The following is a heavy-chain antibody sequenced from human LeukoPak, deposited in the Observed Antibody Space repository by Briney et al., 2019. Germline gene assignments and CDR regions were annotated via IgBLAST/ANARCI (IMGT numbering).Heavy chain of an antibody. CDR2: INHSGST. Sequence: SETLSLTCAVYGGSFSGYYWSWIRQPPGKGLEWIGEINHSGSTNYNPSLKSRVTISVDTSKNQFSLKLSSVTAADTAVYYCARLRAELVYASVLEICYFDYWGQGTLVTVSS. CDR3: ARLRAELVYASVLEICYFDY. V-gene: IGHV4-34*01. CDR1: GGSFSGYY. J-gene: IGHJ4*02. D-gene: IGHD6-6*01.